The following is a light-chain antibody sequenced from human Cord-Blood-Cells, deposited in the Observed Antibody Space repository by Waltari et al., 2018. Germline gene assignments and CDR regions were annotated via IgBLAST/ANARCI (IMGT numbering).Light chain of an antibody. CDR1: QSVSSN. CDR2: GAS. CDR3: QQYNNWPYT. Sequence: EIVMTQSPATLSVSPGERATLSCRASQSVSSNLAWYQQKPGQAPRLLIYGASTRATCIPARFSGSWSWTEFTLTISSLQSEDFAVYYCQQYNNWPYTFGQGTKLEIK. V-gene: IGKV3-15*01. J-gene: IGKJ2*01.